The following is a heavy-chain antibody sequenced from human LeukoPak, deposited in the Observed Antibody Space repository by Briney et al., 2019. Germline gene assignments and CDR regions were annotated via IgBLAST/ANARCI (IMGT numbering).Heavy chain of an antibody. D-gene: IGHD5-18*01. V-gene: IGHV3-23*01. J-gene: IGHJ4*02. CDR3: ARIGGYNYGEIDY. CDR2: ISGSGVTT. CDR1: GFTFSIKTYA. Sequence: GGSLRLSCAASGFTFSIKTYAMTWVRQAPGKGLEWVSAISGSGVTTSYADSVKGRFTISRDNFKNTLYLQMNSLRAEDTAVYYCARIGGYNYGEIDYWGQGILVTVSS.